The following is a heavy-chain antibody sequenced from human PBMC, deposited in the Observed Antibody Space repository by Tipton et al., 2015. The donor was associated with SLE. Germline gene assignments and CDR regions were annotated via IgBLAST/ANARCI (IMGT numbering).Heavy chain of an antibody. Sequence: SLRLSCAASGFTFSDSWMHWVRQAPGKGVVWVSRINGDESSTSYADSVRGRFTISRDNAKNTLYLQMNSLRAEDTAVYYCVRDLWDPGDYWGQGTLVTVSS. CDR1: GFTFSDSW. CDR3: VRDLWDPGDY. J-gene: IGHJ4*02. D-gene: IGHD1-26*01. CDR2: INGDESST. V-gene: IGHV3-74*01.